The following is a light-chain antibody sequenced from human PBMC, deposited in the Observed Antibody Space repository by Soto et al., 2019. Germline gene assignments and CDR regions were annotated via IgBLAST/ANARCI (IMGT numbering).Light chain of an antibody. CDR3: SSYTSSSTVV. CDR1: SSDIGGYNY. J-gene: IGLJ2*01. V-gene: IGLV2-14*03. Sequence: QSVLTQPASVSGSPGQSITISCTGTSSDIGGYNYVSWYQQHPGKGPKLMIYDVSSRPSGVSHRFSGSKSGDTASLTISGLQVEDEADYYCSSYTSSSTVVFGGGTKVTVL. CDR2: DVS.